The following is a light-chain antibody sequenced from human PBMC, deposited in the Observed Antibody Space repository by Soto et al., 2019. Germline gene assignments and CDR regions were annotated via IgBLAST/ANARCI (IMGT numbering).Light chain of an antibody. CDR1: QTISTY. CDR3: QHSFNLPYT. Sequence: DIQMTQSPSSLSASVGDRVTITCWASQTISTYLNWYQQNPGKAPKLLIYAASNLQSGVPSRFSGSGSGTDFTLTINSLQPEDFATYYCQHSFNLPYTFGQGTKLEIK. J-gene: IGKJ2*01. V-gene: IGKV1-39*01. CDR2: AAS.